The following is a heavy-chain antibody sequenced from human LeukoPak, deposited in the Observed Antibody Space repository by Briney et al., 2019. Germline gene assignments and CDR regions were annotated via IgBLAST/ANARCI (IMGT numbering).Heavy chain of an antibody. CDR1: GFTFSNYA. V-gene: IGHV3-30*02. CDR3: AKDKGLISGKYYFDY. Sequence: GGSLRLSCAASGFTFSNYAIHWVRQAPAKGLEWVGFIWYDGSNNYHADSVKGRFTISRDNSKNTVHLQMNSLRAEDTAVYYCAKDKGLISGKYYFDYWGQGALVTVPS. CDR2: IWYDGSNN. D-gene: IGHD1-26*01. J-gene: IGHJ4*02.